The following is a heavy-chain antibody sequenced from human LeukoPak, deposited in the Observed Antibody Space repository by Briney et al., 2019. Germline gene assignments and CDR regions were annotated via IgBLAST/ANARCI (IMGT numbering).Heavy chain of an antibody. CDR3: ARGGYFQAYYYYMDV. J-gene: IGHJ6*03. CDR2: IYHSGST. Sequence: SETLSLTCTVSGYSISSGYYWGWIRQPPGKGLEWIGSIYHSGSTYYNPSLKSRVTISVDTSKNQFSLKLSSVTAADTAVYYCARGGYFQAYYYYMDVWGKGTTVTVSS. D-gene: IGHD2/OR15-2a*01. CDR1: GYSISSGYY. V-gene: IGHV4-38-2*02.